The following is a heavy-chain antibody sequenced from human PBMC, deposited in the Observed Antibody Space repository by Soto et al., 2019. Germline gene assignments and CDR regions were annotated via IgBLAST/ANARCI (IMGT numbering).Heavy chain of an antibody. CDR1: GFTFSNAW. Sequence: GGSLRLSCAASGFTFSNAWMSWVRQAPGKGLEWVGRIKSKTDGGTTDYAAPVKGRFTISRDDSKNTLYLQMNSLKTEDTAVYYCTTDPLRRIAARLGGDAFDIWGQGTMVTVSS. CDR3: TTDPLRRIAARLGGDAFDI. D-gene: IGHD6-6*01. V-gene: IGHV3-15*01. CDR2: IKSKTDGGTT. J-gene: IGHJ3*02.